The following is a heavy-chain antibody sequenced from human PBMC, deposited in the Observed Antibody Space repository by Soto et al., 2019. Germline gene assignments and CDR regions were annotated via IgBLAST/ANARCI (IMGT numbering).Heavy chain of an antibody. CDR3: ARTYCSSASCYGLYYFGMDV. V-gene: IGHV4-59*01. J-gene: IGHJ6*02. CDR2: IYYSGST. CDR1: GGSFSAYY. Sequence: PSETLSLTCAVYGGSFSAYYWSWIRQPPGKGLEWIGYIYYSGSTYYNPSLKSQVTISVDTSKNQFSLKLRSVTAADTAVYYCARTYCSSASCYGLYYFGMDVWGQGTTVTVSS. D-gene: IGHD2-2*01.